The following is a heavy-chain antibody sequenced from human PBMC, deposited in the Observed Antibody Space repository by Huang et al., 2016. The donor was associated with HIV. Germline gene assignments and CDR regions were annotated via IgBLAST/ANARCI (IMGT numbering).Heavy chain of an antibody. CDR3: ARYRSRGGFGNYFGY. Sequence: QVQLQESGPGLVKPSQTLSLTCTVSGGSVSSVGYDWSWIRQPPGKGLEWIGYIYLSGITYYNPSLKSRVTMSIDTSKNQVSLHLSSVAAADTAVYYCARYRSRGGFGNYFGYWGQGTLVTVSS. CDR1: GGSVSSVGYD. CDR2: IYLSGIT. V-gene: IGHV4-30-4*08. D-gene: IGHD3-10*01. J-gene: IGHJ4*02.